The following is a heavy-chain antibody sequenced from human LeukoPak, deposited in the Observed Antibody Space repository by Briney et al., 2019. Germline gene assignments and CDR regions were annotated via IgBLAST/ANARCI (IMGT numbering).Heavy chain of an antibody. V-gene: IGHV4-39*01. J-gene: IGHJ5*02. CDR1: GGSISSSSYY. CDR3: ASPKRSSYSSGFWFDP. D-gene: IGHD6-19*01. Sequence: SETLSLTCTVSGGSISSSSYYWGWIRQPPGKGLEWIGSIYYSGSTYYNPSLKSRVTISVDTSKNQFSLKLSSVTAADTAVYYCASPKRSSYSSGFWFDPWGQGTLVTVSS. CDR2: IYYSGST.